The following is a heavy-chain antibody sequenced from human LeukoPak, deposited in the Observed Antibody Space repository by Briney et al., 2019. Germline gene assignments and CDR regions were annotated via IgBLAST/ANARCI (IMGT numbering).Heavy chain of an antibody. Sequence: ASVKVSCKASGYTFTDYYMHWVRQAPGQGLEWMGWINLNSGGTNFAQRFQGRVTMTRDTSISTAYMDLSRLISDDTAVYYCAREFDHDYGDWFDPWGQGTLVTVSS. V-gene: IGHV1-2*02. CDR2: INLNSGGT. CDR3: AREFDHDYGDWFDP. CDR1: GYTFTDYY. J-gene: IGHJ5*02. D-gene: IGHD4-17*01.